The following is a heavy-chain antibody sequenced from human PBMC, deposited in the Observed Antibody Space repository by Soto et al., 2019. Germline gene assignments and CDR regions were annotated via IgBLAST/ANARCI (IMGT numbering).Heavy chain of an antibody. CDR2: IYGSGRGI. Sequence: EVQLLESGGGLVQPGGSLRLSCTASGLPHSSFAMMWVRQAPGKWLECVSGIYGSGRGIEYADSVKGRFTISRDNSKNTVYLQMTDLRADDTAVYYCAKGAVYNDGLWLMDHWGQGRQVTVSS. J-gene: IGHJ4*02. CDR1: GLPHSSFA. CDR3: AKGAVYNDGLWLMDH. D-gene: IGHD2-21*01. V-gene: IGHV3-23*05.